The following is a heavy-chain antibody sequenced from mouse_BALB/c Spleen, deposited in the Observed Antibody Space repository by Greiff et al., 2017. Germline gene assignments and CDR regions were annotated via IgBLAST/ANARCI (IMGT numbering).Heavy chain of an antibody. CDR3: ASSHYYGDLYYAMDY. J-gene: IGHJ4*01. CDR2: IWSGGST. V-gene: IGHV2-2*02. Sequence: QVQLQQSGPGLVQPSQSLSITCTVSGFSLTSYGVHWVRQSPGKGLEWLGVIWSGGSTDYNAAFISRLSISKDNSKSQVFFKMNSLQANDTAIYYCASSHYYGDLYYAMDYWGQGTSVTVSS. D-gene: IGHD1-2*01. CDR1: GFSLTSYG.